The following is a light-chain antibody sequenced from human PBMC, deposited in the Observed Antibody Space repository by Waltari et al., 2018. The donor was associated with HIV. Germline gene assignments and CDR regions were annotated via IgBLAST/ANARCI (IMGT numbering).Light chain of an antibody. J-gene: IGLJ3*02. CDR3: ATWDDSLNGPV. Sequence: QSVLTQPPSASGTPGQRVTISCSGSISNIGSNTVNWYQQLPGTAPKLLISTTNPRPSGFPDRCSGSKSVASASLAISGLQSDDEADYYGATWDDSLNGPVFGGGTKLTVL. V-gene: IGLV1-44*01. CDR2: TTN. CDR1: ISNIGSNT.